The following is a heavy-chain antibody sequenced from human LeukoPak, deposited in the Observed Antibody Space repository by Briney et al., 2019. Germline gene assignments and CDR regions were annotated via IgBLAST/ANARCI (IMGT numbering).Heavy chain of an antibody. Sequence: GGSLRLSCAASGFTFSSYWMHWVRQAPGKGLVWVSRINSDGSSTSYADSVKGRFTISRDNAKNTLYLQMNSLRAEDTAVYYCARDYVWGSYRYGLDYWGQGTLVTVSS. CDR2: INSDGSST. CDR3: ARDYVWGSYRYGLDY. J-gene: IGHJ4*02. D-gene: IGHD3-16*02. V-gene: IGHV3-74*01. CDR1: GFTFSSYW.